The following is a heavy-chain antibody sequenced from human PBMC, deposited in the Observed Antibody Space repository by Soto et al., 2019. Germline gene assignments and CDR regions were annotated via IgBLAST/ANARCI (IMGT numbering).Heavy chain of an antibody. V-gene: IGHV3-23*01. CDR2: ISGSGGST. CDR3: AKVNADSSGWYGFVGKYYFDY. Sequence: PGGSLRLSCAASGFTFSSYAMSWVRQAPGKGLEWVSAISGSGGSTYYADSVKGRFTISRDNSKNTLYLQMNSLRAEDTAVYYCAKVNADSSGWYGFVGKYYFDYWGQGTLVTVSS. D-gene: IGHD6-19*01. CDR1: GFTFSSYA. J-gene: IGHJ4*02.